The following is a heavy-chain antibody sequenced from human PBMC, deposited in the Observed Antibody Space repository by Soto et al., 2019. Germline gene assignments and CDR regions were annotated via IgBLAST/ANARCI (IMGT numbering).Heavy chain of an antibody. D-gene: IGHD5-18*01. Sequence: QVQLQESGPGLVKPSETLSLTCTVSGGSISSYYWSWIRQPPGKGLEWIGYIYYSGSTNYNPSLKSRVTISVDTSKNQFSLKLSSATAADTAVYYCARGQLWLGDFDYWGQGTLVTVSS. J-gene: IGHJ4*02. CDR1: GGSISSYY. CDR2: IYYSGST. V-gene: IGHV4-59*01. CDR3: ARGQLWLGDFDY.